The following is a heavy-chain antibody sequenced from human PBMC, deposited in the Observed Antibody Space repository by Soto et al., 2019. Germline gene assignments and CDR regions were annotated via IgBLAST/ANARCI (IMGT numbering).Heavy chain of an antibody. CDR3: ARLRITMIVVAPAGAFDI. CDR2: IYPGDSDT. Sequence: EASVKISCSGSGYSFTIYWIGWVRQMPWKGLEWMGIIYPGDSDTRYSPSFQGQVTISADKSISTAYLQWSSLKASDTAMYYCARLRITMIVVAPAGAFDIWGQGTMVTVSS. J-gene: IGHJ3*02. CDR1: GYSFTIYW. D-gene: IGHD3-22*01. V-gene: IGHV5-51*01.